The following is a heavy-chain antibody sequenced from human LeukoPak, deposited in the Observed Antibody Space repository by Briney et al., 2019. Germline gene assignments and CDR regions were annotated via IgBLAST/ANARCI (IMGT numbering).Heavy chain of an antibody. V-gene: IGHV3-21*01. CDR2: ISSSSSYI. J-gene: IGHJ3*02. CDR1: GFIFSNFD. D-gene: IGHD1-26*01. CDR3: ARGRQNSGSYSDAFDI. Sequence: GGSLRLSCAASGFIFSNFDMNWVRQAPGKGLEWVSSISSSSSYIYYTDSVKGRFTISRDNAKKLLYLQMNSLRAEDTAVYYCARGRQNSGSYSDAFDIWGQGTMVTVSS.